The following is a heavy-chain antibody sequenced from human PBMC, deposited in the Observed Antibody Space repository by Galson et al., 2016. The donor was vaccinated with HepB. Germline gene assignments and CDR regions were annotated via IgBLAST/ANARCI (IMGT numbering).Heavy chain of an antibody. CDR3: ARARAWAIDY. V-gene: IGHV6-1*01. Sequence: CAISGDSASSNSAAWNWIRQSPSRGLEWLGRTYYRSKWYNDYAISVKSRIIINPDTSKNQFSLQLNSVTPEDTAVYYCARARAWAIDYWGQGTLVTVSS. CDR1: GDSASSNSAA. J-gene: IGHJ4*02. D-gene: IGHD3-16*01. CDR2: TYYRSKWYN.